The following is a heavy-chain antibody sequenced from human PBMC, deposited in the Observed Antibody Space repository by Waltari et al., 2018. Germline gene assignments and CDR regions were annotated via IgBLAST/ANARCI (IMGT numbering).Heavy chain of an antibody. V-gene: IGHV4-4*02. CDR2: VHRSGRT. Sequence: QLQLQESGPGLVNPSGTLSLTCVVSVDSMSSNDWLSWVRQSPGKGLEWIGQVHRSGRTNYNPSFASRVTVSGDTYINQFSLKVYSATAADTAVYYCARDRGRGLYLDSWGPGTLVTVSP. J-gene: IGHJ4*02. D-gene: IGHD2-15*01. CDR3: ARDRGRGLYLDS. CDR1: VDSMSSNDW.